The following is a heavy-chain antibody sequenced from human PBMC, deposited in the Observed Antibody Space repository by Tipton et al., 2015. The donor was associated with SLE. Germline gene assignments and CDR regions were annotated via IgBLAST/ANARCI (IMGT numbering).Heavy chain of an antibody. D-gene: IGHD6-13*01. CDR2: IYYSGST. V-gene: IGHV4-39*07. J-gene: IGHJ4*02. Sequence: TLSLTCTVSGGSISSSSYYWGWIRQPPGKGLEWIGSIYYSGSTYYNPSLKSRVTISVDTSKNQFSLRLSSVTAADTAVYYCARVLSSSWSFDYWGQGTLVTVSS. CDR1: GGSISSSSYY. CDR3: ARVLSSSWSFDY.